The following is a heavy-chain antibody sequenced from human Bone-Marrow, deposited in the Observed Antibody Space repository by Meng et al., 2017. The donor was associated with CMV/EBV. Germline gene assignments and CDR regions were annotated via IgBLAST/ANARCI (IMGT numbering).Heavy chain of an antibody. V-gene: IGHV3-21*01. Sequence: TCAASGFTFSSYSMNWVRQAPGKGLEWVSSISSSSSYIYYADSVKGRFTISRDNAKNSLYLQMNSLRAEDTAVYYCAGWGEVGGDQGSFDYWGQGTLVTVSS. CDR2: ISSSSSYI. CDR3: AGWGEVGGDQGSFDY. D-gene: IGHD2-21*02. J-gene: IGHJ4*02. CDR1: GFTFSSYS.